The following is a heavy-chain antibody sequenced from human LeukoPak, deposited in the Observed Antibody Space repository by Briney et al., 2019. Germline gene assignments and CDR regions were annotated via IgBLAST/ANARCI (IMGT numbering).Heavy chain of an antibody. CDR3: ARDGELGSPADAFDI. CDR2: IKQDGSET. Sequence: GGSLRLSCAASGFTFRSYWMTWVRQYPGKGLEWVANIKQDGSETYHADSVKGRFTISRDNAKRSLYLQMNSLRAEDTAVYYCARDGELGSPADAFDIWGQGTMVTVSS. V-gene: IGHV3-7*01. D-gene: IGHD1-26*01. CDR1: GFTFRSYW. J-gene: IGHJ3*02.